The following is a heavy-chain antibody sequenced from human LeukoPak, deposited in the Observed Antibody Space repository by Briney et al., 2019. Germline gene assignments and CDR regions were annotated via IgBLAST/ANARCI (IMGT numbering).Heavy chain of an antibody. Sequence: SETLSLTCTVSGGSISSSTYYWGWIRQPPGKGLEWIGSLYYSGSTYYNPSLKSRVTISVDTSKNQFSLKLNSVTAADTAVYYCARGHGWIFGVVTQYYFDYWGQGTLVTVSS. CDR1: GGSISSSTYY. D-gene: IGHD3-3*01. V-gene: IGHV4-39*01. CDR3: ARGHGWIFGVVTQYYFDY. J-gene: IGHJ4*02. CDR2: LYYSGST.